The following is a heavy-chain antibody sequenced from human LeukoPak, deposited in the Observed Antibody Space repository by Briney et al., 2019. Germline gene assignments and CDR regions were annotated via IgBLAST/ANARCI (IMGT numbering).Heavy chain of an antibody. CDR2: FDPEDGET. CDR3: ATKYSSGHYYYYYYMDV. Sequence: ASVKVSCKVSGYTLTELSMHWVRQAPGKGLEWMGGFDPEDGETIYAQKFQGRVTMTEDTSTDTAYIELSSLRSEDTAVYYCATKYSSGHYYYYYYMDVWGEGTTVTVSS. J-gene: IGHJ6*03. CDR1: GYTLTELS. D-gene: IGHD6-19*01. V-gene: IGHV1-24*01.